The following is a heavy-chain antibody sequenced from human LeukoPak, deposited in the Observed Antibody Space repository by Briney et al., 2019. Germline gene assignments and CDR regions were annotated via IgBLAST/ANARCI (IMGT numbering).Heavy chain of an antibody. D-gene: IGHD3-10*01. CDR1: GFTFSSYA. J-gene: IGHJ4*02. CDR2: LSGSGGST. V-gene: IGHV3-23*01. CDR3: AKEYGSGSYYYDY. Sequence: PGGSPRLSCAASGFTFSSYAMTWVRQAPGKGLEWVSALSGSGGSTYYADSVKGRFTISRDNSKNTLYLQMNNLRAEDTAVYYCAKEYGSGSYYYDYWGQGTLVTVSS.